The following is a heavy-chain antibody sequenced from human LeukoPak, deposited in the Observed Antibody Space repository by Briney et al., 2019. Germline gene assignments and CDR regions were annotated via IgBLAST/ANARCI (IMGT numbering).Heavy chain of an antibody. D-gene: IGHD1-26*01. V-gene: IGHV1-18*01. CDR3: ARARGRSGSGSYPGYFDL. J-gene: IGHJ2*01. Sequence: ASEKVSCKASGYTFTSYGISWVRQAPGQGLEWMGWISAYNGNTNYAQKLQGRVTTTTDTSTSTAYMELRSLRSDDTAVYYCARARGRSGSGSYPGYFDLWGRGTLVTVSS. CDR1: GYTFTSYG. CDR2: ISAYNGNT.